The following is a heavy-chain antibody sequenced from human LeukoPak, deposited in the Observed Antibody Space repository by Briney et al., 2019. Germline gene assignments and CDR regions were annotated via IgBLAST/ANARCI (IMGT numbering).Heavy chain of an antibody. D-gene: IGHD2-2*01. Sequence: GGSLRLSCAASGFTFSSYWMHWVRQAPGKGLVWVSRINSDGSSTSYAGSVKGRFTISRDNAKNTLYLQMNSLRAEDTAVYYCARDSRYCSSTSCFLYYYYMDVWVKGTTVTVSS. V-gene: IGHV3-74*01. CDR1: GFTFSSYW. CDR2: INSDGSST. CDR3: ARDSRYCSSTSCFLYYYYMDV. J-gene: IGHJ6*03.